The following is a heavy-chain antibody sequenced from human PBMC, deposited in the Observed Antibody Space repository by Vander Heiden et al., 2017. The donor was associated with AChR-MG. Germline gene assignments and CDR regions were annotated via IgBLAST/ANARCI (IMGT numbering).Heavy chain of an antibody. V-gene: IGHV3-13*01. CDR1: GFTFSSYD. CDR3: ARGGGDYGDKDY. D-gene: IGHD4-17*01. J-gene: IGHJ4*02. CDR2: IGTAGDT. Sequence: EVQLVESGGGLVQPGGSLRLSCAASGFTFSSYDMHWVRQATGKGLEWVSAIGTAGDTYYPGSVKGRFTISRENAKNSLYLQMNSLRAGDTAVYYCARGGGDYGDKDYWGQGTLVTVSS.